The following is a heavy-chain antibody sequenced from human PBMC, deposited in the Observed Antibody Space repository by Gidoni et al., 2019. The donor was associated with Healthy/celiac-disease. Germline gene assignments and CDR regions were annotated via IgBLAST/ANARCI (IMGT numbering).Heavy chain of an antibody. CDR2: ISSSSSYI. CDR1: GFTFSSYS. J-gene: IGHJ6*04. Sequence: EVQLVESGGGLVKPGGSLRLSCAASGFTFSSYSMNWVRQPPGKGLEWVSSISSSSSYIYYAASVKGRFTISRDNAKNSLYLQMNSLRAEDTAVYYCARDGYCSSTSCYAMDVWGKGTTVTVSS. V-gene: IGHV3-21*01. D-gene: IGHD2-2*01. CDR3: ARDGYCSSTSCYAMDV.